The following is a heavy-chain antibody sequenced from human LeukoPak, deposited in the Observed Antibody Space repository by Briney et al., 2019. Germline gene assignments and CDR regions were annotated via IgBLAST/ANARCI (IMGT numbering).Heavy chain of an antibody. CDR2: IRYDGGNT. CDR3: ASDGRRSGSYSNYFDY. CDR1: GFTFSTSG. J-gene: IGHJ4*02. D-gene: IGHD3-10*01. Sequence: GGSLTLSCAASGFTFSTSGMHWVRQAPGKGLEWVAFIRYDGGNTYYADSVKGRFTISRDNSKNTVFLQMNSLRGEDAALYYCASDGRRSGSYSNYFDYWGQGTLVTVSS. V-gene: IGHV3-30*02.